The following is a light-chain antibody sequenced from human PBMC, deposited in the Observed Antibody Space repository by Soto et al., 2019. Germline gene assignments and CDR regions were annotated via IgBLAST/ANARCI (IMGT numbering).Light chain of an antibody. CDR3: FSFTTTSTHV. CDR1: KNDIGVYDF. CDR2: EVV. V-gene: IGLV2-8*01. J-gene: IGLJ1*01. Sequence: QSVLTQPPSASGSPGQSVTISCTGTKNDIGVYDFVSWYQHHPGKAPRLIIYEVVQRPSGVPDRFSGSKSGNTASLTVSGLQAADEADYCCFSFTTTSTHVFGTGTKVTVL.